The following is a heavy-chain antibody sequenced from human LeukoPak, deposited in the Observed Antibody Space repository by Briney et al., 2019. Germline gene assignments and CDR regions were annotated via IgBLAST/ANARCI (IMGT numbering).Heavy chain of an antibody. CDR2: MNPRNGNT. Sequence: GASVKVSCKASGFTFTNYDINWVRQATGQGLEWIGWMNPRNGNTGYAQKFQGRVTMTRDTSISTAYMELRSLRAEDTAVYYCARPKAAGDYYYYYGMDVWGQGTTVTVSS. J-gene: IGHJ6*02. CDR3: ARPKAAGDYYYYYGMDV. CDR1: GFTFTNYD. D-gene: IGHD6-13*01. V-gene: IGHV1-8*01.